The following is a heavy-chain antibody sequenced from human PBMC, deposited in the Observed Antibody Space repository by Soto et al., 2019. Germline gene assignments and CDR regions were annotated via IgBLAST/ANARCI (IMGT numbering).Heavy chain of an antibody. D-gene: IGHD3-3*01. CDR3: TTSSRDFWSGYYWYGMDV. J-gene: IGHJ6*02. Sequence: SLRLSCAASGFTFSNAWMNWVRQAPGKGLEWVGRIKSKTDGGTTDYAAPVKGRFTISRDDSKNTLYLQMNSLKTEDTAVYYCTTSSRDFWSGYYWYGMDVWGQGTTVTVSS. CDR1: GFTFSNAW. CDR2: IKSKTDGGTT. V-gene: IGHV3-15*07.